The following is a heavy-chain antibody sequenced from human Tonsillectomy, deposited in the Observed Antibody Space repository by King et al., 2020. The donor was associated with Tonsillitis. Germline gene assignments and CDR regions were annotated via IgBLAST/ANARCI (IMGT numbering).Heavy chain of an antibody. Sequence: EVQLVESGGGLVQPGGSLRLSCTASGFTFSNYWMSWVRQAPGKGLKYVANIKPEGSEENNVDSVKGRFTISRDNAKNSLYLQMHSLRADDTAVYYCARDARLLFYWGQGTLVTVSS. D-gene: IGHD2-15*01. CDR2: IKPEGSEE. J-gene: IGHJ4*02. CDR3: ARDARLLFY. CDR1: GFTFSNYW. V-gene: IGHV3-7*01.